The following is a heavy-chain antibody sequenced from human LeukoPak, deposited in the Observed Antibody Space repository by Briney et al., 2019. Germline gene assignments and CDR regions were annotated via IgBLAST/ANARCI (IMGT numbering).Heavy chain of an antibody. V-gene: IGHV4-39*01. J-gene: IGHJ4*02. CDR3: ARPHIGGSDLTDFDY. D-gene: IGHD1-26*01. CDR1: GSSISSTTYF. Sequence: SETLSLTCTVSGSSISSTTYFWGWIRQPPGKGLEWIASIYYTGSSSYNPSLKSRVTISVDTSKNQFSLKLTSVTAADTAVYYCARPHIGGSDLTDFDYWGQGTLVTVSS. CDR2: IYYTGSS.